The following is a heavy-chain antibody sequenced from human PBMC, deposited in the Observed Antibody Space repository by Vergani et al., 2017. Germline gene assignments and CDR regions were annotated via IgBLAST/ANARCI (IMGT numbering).Heavy chain of an antibody. CDR1: GFRFDQFG. CDR2: ISFNGLTV. Sequence: EVELVDSGGKVVRPGGSLRLSCVASGFRFDQFGMLWVRQSPGKGPEWVAGISFNGLTVGYSESVEGRFTISRDNSEKSLFLQMSNVRAEDTASYHCARGGLYSFYYFMNVWGNGTTVKVSS. D-gene: IGHD2/OR15-2a*01. V-gene: IGHV3-20*01. J-gene: IGHJ6*03. CDR3: ARGGLYSFYYFMNV.